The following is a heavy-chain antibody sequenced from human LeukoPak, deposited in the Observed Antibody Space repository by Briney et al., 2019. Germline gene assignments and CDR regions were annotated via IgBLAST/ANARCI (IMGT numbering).Heavy chain of an antibody. D-gene: IGHD3-10*01. J-gene: IGHJ5*02. CDR3: ARDGGITMVRGFDP. V-gene: IGHV1-69*04. CDR1: GGTFSSYA. CDR2: IIPILGIA. Sequence: SVKVSCKASGGTFSSYAISWVRQAPGQGLEWMGRIIPILGIANYGQKFQGRVTITADKSTSTAYMELSSLRSEDTAVYYCARDGGITMVRGFDPWGQGTLVTVSS.